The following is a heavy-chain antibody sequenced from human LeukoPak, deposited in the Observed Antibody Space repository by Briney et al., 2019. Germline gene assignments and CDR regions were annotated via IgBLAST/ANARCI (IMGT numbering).Heavy chain of an antibody. CDR1: GYTFTSYY. D-gene: IGHD2-15*01. V-gene: IGHV1-2*02. Sequence: ASVKVSCKASGYTFTSYYMHWVRQAPGQGLEWRGWINPNSGGTNYAQKFQGRVTMTRDTSISTAYMELSRLRSDDTAVYYCARGDRTIVVVVAAIGGYWGQGTLVTVSS. J-gene: IGHJ4*02. CDR2: INPNSGGT. CDR3: ARGDRTIVVVVAAIGGY.